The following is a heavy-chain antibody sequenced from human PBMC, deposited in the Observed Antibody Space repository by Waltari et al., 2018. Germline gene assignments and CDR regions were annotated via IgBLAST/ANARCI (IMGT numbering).Heavy chain of an antibody. D-gene: IGHD1-26*01. CDR1: GGTFGTYA. V-gene: IGHV1-69*12. Sequence: QVHLVQSGAEVRKPGSSVKVSCEASGGTFGTYAISWVRQAPGQGLEWMGGIIPIYGTPNYDQKFQGRVNVAADELTTTAYMELSSLRSDDTAVYYCAKRIVGGPFDVWGQGTMVTVSS. J-gene: IGHJ3*01. CDR2: IIPIYGTP. CDR3: AKRIVGGPFDV.